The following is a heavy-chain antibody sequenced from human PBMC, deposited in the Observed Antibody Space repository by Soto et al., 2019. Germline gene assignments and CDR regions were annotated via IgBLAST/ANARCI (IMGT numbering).Heavy chain of an antibody. CDR2: ISWDGGST. CDR3: AKAVEYSSSPGRPGYYFDY. D-gene: IGHD6-6*01. V-gene: IGHV3-43*01. CDR1: GFTFDDYT. Sequence: EVQLVESGGVVVQPGGSLRLSCAASGFTFDDYTMHWVRQAPGKGLEWVSLISWDGGSTYYADSVKGRFTISRDNSKNSLYLQMNSLRTEDTALYYCAKAVEYSSSPGRPGYYFDYWGQGTLVTVSS. J-gene: IGHJ4*02.